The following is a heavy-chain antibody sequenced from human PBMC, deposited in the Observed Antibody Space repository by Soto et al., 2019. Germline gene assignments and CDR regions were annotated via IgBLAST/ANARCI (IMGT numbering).Heavy chain of an antibody. V-gene: IGHV5-51*01. D-gene: IGHD2-15*01. J-gene: IGHJ4*02. CDR1: GYNFTTYW. Sequence: GESLNISCKGSGYNFTTYWIGWVRQMPGKGLECMGIIYPGDSDTRYSPSFQGQVTISADKSISTAYLQWSSLKASDTAVYYCARLTTGYCSGRSCPPPYWGQGTLVTVSS. CDR2: IYPGDSDT. CDR3: ARLTTGYCSGRSCPPPY.